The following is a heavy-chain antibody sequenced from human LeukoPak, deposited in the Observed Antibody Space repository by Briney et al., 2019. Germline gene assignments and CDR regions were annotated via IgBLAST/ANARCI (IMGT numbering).Heavy chain of an antibody. D-gene: IGHD5-12*01. V-gene: IGHV4-59*01. J-gene: IGHJ4*02. CDR3: ARTSGYIYFDY. CDR2: IYNSGGI. Sequence: SETLSLTCTVSGGSISSNYWSWIRQPPGKGLEWIGYIYNSGGINYNPSLKSRVAISVDTSKNQFSLKLTSVTAADTAVYYCARTSGYIYFDYWGQGTLVTVSS. CDR1: GGSISSNY.